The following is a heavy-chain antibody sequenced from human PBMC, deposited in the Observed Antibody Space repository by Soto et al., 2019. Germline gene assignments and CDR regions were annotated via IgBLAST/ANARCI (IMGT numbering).Heavy chain of an antibody. Sequence: PSETLSLTCTVSGGSISSGGYYWSWIRQHPGKGLEWIGYIYYSGSTYYNPSLKSRVTISVDTSKNQFSLKLSSVTAADTAVYYCARGVTTVTTFDYWGQGTLVTVSS. CDR2: IYYSGST. J-gene: IGHJ4*02. D-gene: IGHD4-17*01. V-gene: IGHV4-31*03. CDR1: GGSISSGGYY. CDR3: ARGVTTVTTFDY.